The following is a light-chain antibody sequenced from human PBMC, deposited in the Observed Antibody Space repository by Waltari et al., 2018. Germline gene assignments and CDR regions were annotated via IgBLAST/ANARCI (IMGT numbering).Light chain of an antibody. Sequence: QSALTQPASVSGSPGQSITISCTGTSRDVGRYNLVSWYQQYPGKAPKLMIYEVSKRPSGVSNRFSGSKSGDTASLTISGLQAEDEADYYCCSYAGFSFWVFGGGTKVTVL. CDR1: SRDVGRYNL. CDR3: CSYAGFSFWV. J-gene: IGLJ3*02. CDR2: EVS. V-gene: IGLV2-23*02.